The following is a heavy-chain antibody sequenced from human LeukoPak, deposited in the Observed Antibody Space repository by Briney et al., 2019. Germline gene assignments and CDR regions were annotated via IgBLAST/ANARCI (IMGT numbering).Heavy chain of an antibody. D-gene: IGHD3-10*01. CDR1: GFTFSSYA. CDR2: ISGSGGST. CDR3: AKSLWCGEFLTYYYYGRDV. Sequence: GGSLRLSCAASGFTFSSYATSGVRPAPGKGLEWVSAISGSGGSTDYADSVKCRFTISRDNSKNTLYLQMNSLRAEDTAVYYCAKSLWCGEFLTYYYYGRDVWGQGTTVTVSS. V-gene: IGHV3-23*01. J-gene: IGHJ6*02.